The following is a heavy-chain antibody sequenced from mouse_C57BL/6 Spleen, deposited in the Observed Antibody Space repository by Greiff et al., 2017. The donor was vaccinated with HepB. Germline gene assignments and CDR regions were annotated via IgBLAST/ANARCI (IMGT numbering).Heavy chain of an antibody. CDR3: SIYYEYPPAWFAY. CDR2: IDPSDSYT. CDR1: GYTFTSYW. J-gene: IGHJ3*01. Sequence: VQLQQPGAELVKPGASVKLSCKASGYTFTSYWMQWVKQRPGQGLEWIGEIDPSDSYTNYNQKFKGKATLTVDTSSSTAYMQLSSLTSEDSAVYYCSIYYEYPPAWFAYWGQGTLVTVSA. D-gene: IGHD2-4*01. V-gene: IGHV1-50*01.